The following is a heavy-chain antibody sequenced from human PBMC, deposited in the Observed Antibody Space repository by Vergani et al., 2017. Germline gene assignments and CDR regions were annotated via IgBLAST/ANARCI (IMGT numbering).Heavy chain of an antibody. CDR3: ARQFWVSQGVGAFET. J-gene: IGHJ3*02. D-gene: IGHD3-16*01. CDR1: GYSISRGYY. CDR2: VFHSGSA. Sequence: QVQLQESGPGLVKPSETLSLTCSVSGYSISRGYYWGWIRQPPGKGLEWIATVFHSGSAYYNPSLRRRVPISVETSKNQFSLRLTTLTVADTAVYYCARQFWVSQGVGAFETWGRGTEVSVSS. V-gene: IGHV4-38-2*02.